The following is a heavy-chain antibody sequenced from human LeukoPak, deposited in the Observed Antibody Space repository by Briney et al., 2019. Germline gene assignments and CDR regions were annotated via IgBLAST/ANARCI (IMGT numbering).Heavy chain of an antibody. V-gene: IGHV4-61*02. J-gene: IGHJ6*03. CDR1: GGSISSGSYY. CDR2: TYTSGST. D-gene: IGHD6-19*01. CDR3: ARRRSGWYSSFFYYYMDV. Sequence: PSQTLSLTCTVSGGSISSGSYYWSWIRQPAGKGLEWIGRTYTSGSTNYNPSLKSRVTISVDTSKNQFSLKLSSVTAADTAVYYCARRRSGWYSSFFYYYMDVWGKGTTVTISS.